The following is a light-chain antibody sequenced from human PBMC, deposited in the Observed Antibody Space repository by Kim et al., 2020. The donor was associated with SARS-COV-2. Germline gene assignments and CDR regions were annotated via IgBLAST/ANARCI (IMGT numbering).Light chain of an antibody. V-gene: IGKV1-39*01. CDR1: QSISNY. J-gene: IGKJ1*01. CDR3: QQTYSTPQT. Sequence: DIQVTQSPSSLSASVGDRVTITCRPSQSISNYLNWFQQRPGKAPKLLIYAASSLQSGVPSRFSGGGSGTDFTLTISSLQPEDFATYYCQQTYSTPQTFGQGTKVDIK. CDR2: AAS.